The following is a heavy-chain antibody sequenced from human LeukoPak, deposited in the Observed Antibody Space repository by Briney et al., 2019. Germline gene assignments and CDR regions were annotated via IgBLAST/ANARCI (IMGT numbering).Heavy chain of an antibody. D-gene: IGHD3-10*01. V-gene: IGHV4-34*01. CDR3: ARSRFGSGTYCYYGMDV. Sequence: SETLSLTCAVYGGSFSGYYWSWIRQPPGKGLEWIGEINHSGSTNYNPSLKSRVTISVDTSKNQFSLKLSSVTAADTAVYYCARSRFGSGTYCYYGMDVWGQGTTVTVSS. CDR1: GGSFSGYY. J-gene: IGHJ6*02. CDR2: INHSGST.